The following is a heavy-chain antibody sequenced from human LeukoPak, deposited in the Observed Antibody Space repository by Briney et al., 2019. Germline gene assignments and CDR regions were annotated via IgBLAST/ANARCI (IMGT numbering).Heavy chain of an antibody. CDR3: ASPPRYSSYPLDYYFDY. CDR1: GYSISSGYY. V-gene: IGHV4-38-2*02. J-gene: IGHJ4*02. D-gene: IGHD6-13*01. CDR2: IYYSGST. Sequence: SETLSLTCTVSGYSISSGYYWGWIRQPPGKGLEWIGSIYYSGSTYYNPSLKSRVTISVDTSKNQFSLKLSSVTAADTAVYYCASPPRYSSYPLDYYFDYWGQGTLVTVSS.